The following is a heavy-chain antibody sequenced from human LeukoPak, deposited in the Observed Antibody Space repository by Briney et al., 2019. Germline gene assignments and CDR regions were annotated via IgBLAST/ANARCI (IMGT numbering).Heavy chain of an antibody. CDR3: AREEECYYDSSGYYCVDY. J-gene: IGHJ4*02. D-gene: IGHD3-22*01. CDR2: IYYSGGT. V-gene: IGHV4-39*07. CDR1: GGSISSSSYY. Sequence: SETLSLTCTVSGGSISSSSYYWGWIRQPPGKGLEWIGSIYYSGGTYYNPSLKSRVTISVDTSKNQFSLKLSSVTAADTAVYYCAREEECYYDSSGYYCVDYWGQGTLVTVSS.